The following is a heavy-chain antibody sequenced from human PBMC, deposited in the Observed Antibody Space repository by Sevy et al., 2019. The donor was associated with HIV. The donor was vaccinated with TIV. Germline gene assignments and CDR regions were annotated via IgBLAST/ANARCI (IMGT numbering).Heavy chain of an antibody. D-gene: IGHD6-13*01. CDR1: GFTFSSYW. V-gene: IGHV3-7*01. J-gene: IGHJ6*02. CDR3: AREGHSSSWYGGDYYYGMDV. CDR2: IKQDGSEK. Sequence: GGSLRLSCAASGFTFSSYWMSWVRQAPGKGLEWVANIKQDGSEKYYVDSVKGRFTISRDNAKNSLYLQMNGLRVEDTAVYYCAREGHSSSWYGGDYYYGMDVWGQGTTVTVSS.